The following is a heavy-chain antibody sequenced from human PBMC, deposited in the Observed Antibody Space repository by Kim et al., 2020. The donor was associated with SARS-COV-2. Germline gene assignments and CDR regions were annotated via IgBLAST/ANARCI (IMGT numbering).Heavy chain of an antibody. CDR3: ARIRGSSGSTGSKYAFDI. D-gene: IGHD6-19*01. CDR1: GFSLSTSGMC. J-gene: IGHJ3*02. Sequence: SGPTLVNTTQTLTLTCTFSGFSLSTSGMCVSWIRQPPGKALEWLARIDWDDDKYYSTSLKTRLTISKDTSKNQVVLTMTNMDPVDTATYYCARIRGSSGSTGSKYAFDIWGQGTMVTVSS. V-gene: IGHV2-70*11. CDR2: IDWDDDK.